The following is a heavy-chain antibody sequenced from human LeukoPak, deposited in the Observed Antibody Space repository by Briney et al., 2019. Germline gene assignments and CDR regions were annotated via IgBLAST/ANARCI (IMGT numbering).Heavy chain of an antibody. CDR3: VKYSGNDFSRPFDC. CDR2: ISISGGST. V-gene: IGHV3-23*01. D-gene: IGHD5-12*01. J-gene: IGHJ4*02. CDR1: GFAFSSYD. Sequence: PGGSLRLSCAVSGFAFSSYDLSWVRQTPGRGLEWVSGISISGGSTNYADSVKGRFTISRDNSKNTLYLQMNSLRAEDTAVYYCVKYSGNDFSRPFDCWGQGTMVTVSS.